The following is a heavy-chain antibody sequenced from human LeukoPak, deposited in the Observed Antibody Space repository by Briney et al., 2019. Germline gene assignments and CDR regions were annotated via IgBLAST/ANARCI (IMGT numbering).Heavy chain of an antibody. V-gene: IGHV3-7*01. CDR2: IKQDGSEK. J-gene: IGHJ4*02. D-gene: IGHD2-21*01. CDR1: GFTFSSYW. Sequence: PGGSLRLSCAASGFTFSSYWMSWVRQAPGKGLEWVANIKQDGSEKYYVDSVKGRFTISKDNAKNSLYLQMNSLGVEDTAVYYCARVVFPSRVSDYWGQGTPVTVSS. CDR3: ARVVFPSRVSDY.